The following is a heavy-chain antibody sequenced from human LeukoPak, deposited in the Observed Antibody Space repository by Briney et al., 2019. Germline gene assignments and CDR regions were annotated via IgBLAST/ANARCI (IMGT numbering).Heavy chain of an antibody. CDR2: INPNSGGT. CDR1: GYTFTGDY. D-gene: IGHD4-23*01. CDR3: AREVVYGGNPTPLN. J-gene: IGHJ4*02. V-gene: IGHV1-2*02. Sequence: GASVKVSCKAYGYTFTGDYMHWVRQAPGQGLEWMGWINPNSGGTYYAQNFQGRVTMTRDTSISTAYMELSRLTSDDTAVYYCAREVVYGGNPTPLNWGQGTLVTVSS.